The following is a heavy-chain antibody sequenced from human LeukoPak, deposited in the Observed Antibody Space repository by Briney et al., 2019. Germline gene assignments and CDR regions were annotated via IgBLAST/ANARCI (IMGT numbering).Heavy chain of an antibody. D-gene: IGHD6-19*01. CDR2: IKQDGSEK. CDR1: GFTFSRYW. J-gene: IGHJ4*02. Sequence: GGSLRLSCAASGFTFSRYWMSWVREAPGTGLEWVANIKQDGSEKNYVDSVKGRFTISRDNAKNSLYLQMNSLRAEDTAVYYCARGGWYFEYWGQGTLVTVSS. V-gene: IGHV3-7*01. CDR3: ARGGWYFEY.